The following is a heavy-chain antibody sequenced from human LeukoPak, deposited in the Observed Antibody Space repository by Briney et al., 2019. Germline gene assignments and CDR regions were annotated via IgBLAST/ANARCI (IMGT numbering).Heavy chain of an antibody. CDR2: IYTSGST. J-gene: IGHJ4*02. V-gene: IGHV4-61*02. CDR3: ASSLEGGYEVVDY. CDR1: GGSINNNSYY. Sequence: SETLSLTCTVSGGSINNNSYYWSWIRQPAGKGLEWIGRIYTSGSTNYNPSLKSRVTMSVDTSKNQFSLKLSSVTAADTAVYYCASSLEGGYEVVDYWGQGTLVTVSS. D-gene: IGHD5-12*01.